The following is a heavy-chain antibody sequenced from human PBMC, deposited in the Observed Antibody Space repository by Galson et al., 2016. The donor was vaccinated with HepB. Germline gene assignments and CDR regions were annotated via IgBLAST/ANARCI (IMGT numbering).Heavy chain of an antibody. CDR1: GGSISPYY. Sequence: SETLSLTCTVSGGSISPYYWSWIRQPPGKGLEWIAYIYYIGYTSYNPSLESRVTISVDTSKNQFSLMLNSVTAADTAIYYCVRGTSFVGLTDVWGRGTLVTVFS. CDR3: VRGTSFVGLTDV. CDR2: IYYIGYT. J-gene: IGHJ4*02. V-gene: IGHV4-59*12. D-gene: IGHD2-21*02.